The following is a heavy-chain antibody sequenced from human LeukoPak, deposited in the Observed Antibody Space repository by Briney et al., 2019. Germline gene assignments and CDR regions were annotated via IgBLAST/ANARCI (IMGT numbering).Heavy chain of an antibody. Sequence: GSLRLSCAASGFTFSSYSMNWVRQAPGKGLEWIGEINHSGSTNYNPSLKSRVTISVDTSKNQFSLKLSSVTAADTAVYYCAAYIYSSSSKVDYWGQGTLVTVSS. CDR3: AAYIYSSSSKVDY. CDR1: GFTFSSYS. J-gene: IGHJ4*02. V-gene: IGHV4-34*08. CDR2: INHSGST. D-gene: IGHD6-6*01.